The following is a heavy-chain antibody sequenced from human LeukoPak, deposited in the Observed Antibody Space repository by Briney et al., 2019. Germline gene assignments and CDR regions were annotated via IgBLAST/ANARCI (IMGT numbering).Heavy chain of an antibody. V-gene: IGHV4-39*01. D-gene: IGHD6-13*01. Sequence: SETLSLPCTVSGGSISSSIYYWGWIRHPPGKSLEWIGSIYYSGSTYYHPSLKSRVTISVDTSKNQFSLKLSSVTAADTAVYYCARHIAAAAKAPFDYWGQGTLVTVSS. CDR1: GGSISSSIYY. CDR2: IYYSGST. CDR3: ARHIAAAAKAPFDY. J-gene: IGHJ4*02.